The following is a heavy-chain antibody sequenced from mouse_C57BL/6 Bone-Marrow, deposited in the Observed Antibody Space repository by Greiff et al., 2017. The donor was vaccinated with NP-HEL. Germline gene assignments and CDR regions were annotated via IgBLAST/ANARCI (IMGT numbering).Heavy chain of an antibody. J-gene: IGHJ3*01. CDR2: IYPYNGVS. CDR1: GYSFTGYY. Sequence: EVQLQQSGPELVKPGASVTISCKASGYSFTGYYMHWVKQSHGNILDWIGYIYPYNGVSSYNQKLKGKATLTVDKSSSTAYMEIRSLTSEESAVSYYASGLAGTVVFAYWGKGTLVTVSA. V-gene: IGHV1-31*01. CDR3: ASGLAGTVVFAY. D-gene: IGHD1-1*02.